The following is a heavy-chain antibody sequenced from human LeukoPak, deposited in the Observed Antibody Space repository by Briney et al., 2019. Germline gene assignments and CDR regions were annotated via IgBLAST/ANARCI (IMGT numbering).Heavy chain of an antibody. D-gene: IGHD2-15*01. V-gene: IGHV4-30-4*01. CDR1: GGSISSGDYY. CDR3: ARGPAATPYDAFDI. J-gene: IGHJ3*02. Sequence: KPSETLSLTCTVSGGSISSGDYYWSWIRQPPGKGLEWIGYIYYSGSTYYNPSLKSRVTISVDTSKNRFSLKLSSVTAADTAVYYCARGPAATPYDAFDIWGQGTMVTVSP. CDR2: IYYSGST.